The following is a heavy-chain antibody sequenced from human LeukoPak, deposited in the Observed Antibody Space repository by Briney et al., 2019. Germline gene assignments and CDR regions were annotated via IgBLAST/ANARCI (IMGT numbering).Heavy chain of an antibody. Sequence: PGGSLRLSCAASGFTFDDFAMHWVRQAPGEGLEWVSGISSTSSTIYYADSVKGRFTISRDSAKNSLYLQMSSLRDDDTAVYYCTPHRDGNYPFDYWGQGTLVTVST. D-gene: IGHD1-7*01. J-gene: IGHJ4*02. CDR3: TPHRDGNYPFDY. V-gene: IGHV3-48*02. CDR2: ISSTSSTI. CDR1: GFTFDDFA.